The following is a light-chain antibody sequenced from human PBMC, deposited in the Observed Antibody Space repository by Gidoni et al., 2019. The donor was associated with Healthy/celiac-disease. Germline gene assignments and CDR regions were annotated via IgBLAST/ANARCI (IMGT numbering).Light chain of an antibody. J-gene: IGLJ2*01. V-gene: IGLV3-1*01. CDR1: KLGDKY. Sequence: SYELTQPPSVSLSPGQTASITCSGDKLGDKYACWYQQKPGQSPVLVIYQDTKRPSGIPERFSGSNSGNTATLTISGTQAMDEADYYCQEWDSNTAVFGGGTKLTVL. CDR2: QDT. CDR3: QEWDSNTAV.